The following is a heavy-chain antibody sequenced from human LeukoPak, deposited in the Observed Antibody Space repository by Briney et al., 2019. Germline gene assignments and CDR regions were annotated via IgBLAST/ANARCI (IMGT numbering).Heavy chain of an antibody. Sequence: GGTLRLSCAASGFTFSSYGMSWVRQAPGKGLEWVSAISGSGGSTYYADSVKGRFTISRDNSKNTLYLQMNSLRAEDTAVYYCARDGYDILTGKNWFDPWGQGTLVTVSS. J-gene: IGHJ5*02. V-gene: IGHV3-23*01. CDR1: GFTFSSYG. CDR2: ISGSGGST. CDR3: ARDGYDILTGKNWFDP. D-gene: IGHD3-9*01.